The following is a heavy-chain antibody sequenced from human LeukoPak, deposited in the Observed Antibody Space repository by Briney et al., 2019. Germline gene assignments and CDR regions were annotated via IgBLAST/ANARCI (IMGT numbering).Heavy chain of an antibody. CDR1: GFTFSSYW. J-gene: IGHJ4*02. CDR2: IKQDGSEK. V-gene: IGHV3-7*01. Sequence: GGSLRLSCAASGFTFSSYWMSWVRQAPGKGLEWVVNIKQDGSEKYYVDSVKGRFTISRDNAKNSLYLQMNSLRAEDTAVYYCASTTPPYYDFWSGYEPFFDYWGQGTLVTVSS. CDR3: ASTTPPYYDFWSGYEPFFDY. D-gene: IGHD3-3*01.